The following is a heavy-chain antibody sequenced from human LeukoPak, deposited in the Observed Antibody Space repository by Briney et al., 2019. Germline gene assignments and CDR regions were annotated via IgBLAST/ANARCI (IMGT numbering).Heavy chain of an antibody. CDR3: AREGRMGTADAFDV. Sequence: GGSLRLSCAVSGFTFNNYEMHWVRQTAGKGLEWVSAVGIAGDTFYAGSVKGRFSISRDNAESSLFLQMNSLRAGDTAVYYCAREGRMGTADAFDVWGQGTMVTVSS. CDR1: GFTFNNYE. D-gene: IGHD1-14*01. CDR2: VGIAGDT. J-gene: IGHJ3*01. V-gene: IGHV3-13*01.